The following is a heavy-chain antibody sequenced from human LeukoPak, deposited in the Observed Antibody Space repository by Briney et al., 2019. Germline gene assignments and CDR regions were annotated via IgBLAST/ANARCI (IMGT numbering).Heavy chain of an antibody. CDR1: GGSISSYY. CDR3: ARLKSGSYYAGDYFDY. D-gene: IGHD1-26*01. V-gene: IGHV4-59*08. Sequence: SETLSLTCTVSGGSISSYYWSWIRQPPGKGLEWIGYIYYSGSTNYNPSLKSRVTISVDTSKNQFSLKLSSVTAADTAVYYCARLKSGSYYAGDYFDYWGQGTLVTVSS. J-gene: IGHJ4*02. CDR2: IYYSGST.